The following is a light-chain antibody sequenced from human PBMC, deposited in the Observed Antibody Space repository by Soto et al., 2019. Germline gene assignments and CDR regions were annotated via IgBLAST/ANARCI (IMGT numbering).Light chain of an antibody. J-gene: IGLJ3*02. CDR2: EVS. V-gene: IGLV2-8*01. CDR1: SSDVGGYNY. Sequence: QSALTQPPSASESPGQSVTISCTGTSSDVGGYNYVSWYQQHPGKAPKLMIYEVSKRPSGVPDRFSGSKSGNTASLTLSGLQAEDEADYHCGSYAGSNSWVFGGGTKLTVL. CDR3: GSYAGSNSWV.